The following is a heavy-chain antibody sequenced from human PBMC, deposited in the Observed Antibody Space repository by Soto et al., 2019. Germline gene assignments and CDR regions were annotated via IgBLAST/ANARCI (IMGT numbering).Heavy chain of an antibody. CDR1: GYTFTPYG. CDR2: ISAYSGKT. Sequence: QVQLVQSGGEVKKPGASVNVSCKTSGYTFTPYGINWVRQAPGQGLEWVGWISAYSGKTHYAQKFQGKVTMTTDTSTNTAYLELRSLRSDDTAVYYCARDPYLGDHQYWGQGTLVTVSS. D-gene: IGHD3-16*01. V-gene: IGHV1-18*01. CDR3: ARDPYLGDHQY. J-gene: IGHJ4*02.